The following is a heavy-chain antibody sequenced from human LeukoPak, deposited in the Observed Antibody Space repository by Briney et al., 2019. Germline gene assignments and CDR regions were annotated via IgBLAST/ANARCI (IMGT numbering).Heavy chain of an antibody. Sequence: GGSLRLSCAASGFTFSSYAMHWVRQAPGKGLEWVAVISYDGSNKYYADSVKGRFTISRDNSKNTLYLQMNSLKAEDTAIYYCAREPGSHYFDYWGQGTLVTVSS. CDR1: GFTFSSYA. V-gene: IGHV3-30-3*01. CDR3: AREPGSHYFDY. J-gene: IGHJ4*02. CDR2: ISYDGSNK.